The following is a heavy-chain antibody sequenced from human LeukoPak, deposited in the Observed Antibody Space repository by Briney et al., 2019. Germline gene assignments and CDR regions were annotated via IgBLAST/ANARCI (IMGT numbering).Heavy chain of an antibody. J-gene: IGHJ4*02. D-gene: IGHD3-10*01. CDR2: MNPNSGNT. CDR1: GCTFTSYD. Sequence: ASVKVSCKASGCTFTSYDINWVRQATGQGLEWMGWMNPNSGNTGYAQKFQGRVTMTRNTSISTAYMELSSLRSEDTAVYYCARGGPRRITMVRGVIISQTYYFDYWGQGTLVTVSS. CDR3: ARGGPRRITMVRGVIISQTYYFDY. V-gene: IGHV1-8*01.